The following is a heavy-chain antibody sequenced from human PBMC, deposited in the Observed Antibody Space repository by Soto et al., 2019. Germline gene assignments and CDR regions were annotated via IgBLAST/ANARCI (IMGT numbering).Heavy chain of an antibody. CDR1: GFTVCSNY. CDR2: IYSGGST. CDR3: ARGFGELSDNWFDP. Sequence: GGSLRLSCAASGFTVCSNYMSWVRQAPGKGLEWVSVIYSGGSTYYADSVKGRFTISRHNSKNTLYLQMNSLRAEDTAVYYCARGFGELSDNWFDPWGQGTLVTVSS. D-gene: IGHD3-10*01. J-gene: IGHJ5*02. V-gene: IGHV3-66*01.